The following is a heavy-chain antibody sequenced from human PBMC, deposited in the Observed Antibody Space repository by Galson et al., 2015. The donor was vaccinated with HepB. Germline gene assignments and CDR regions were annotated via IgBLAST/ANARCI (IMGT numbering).Heavy chain of an antibody. D-gene: IGHD3-10*01. CDR1: GYTFTDYY. CDR2: INPNSGGA. Sequence: SVKVSCKAAGYTFTDYYMYWVRQAPEQGLEWMGRINPNSGGANYAQKFQGRVTMTRDTSISTAYMELSRLTSDDTAVYYCARVSGSSNTWIDFWGQGTPVTVSS. CDR3: ARVSGSSNTWIDF. J-gene: IGHJ4*02. V-gene: IGHV1-2*06.